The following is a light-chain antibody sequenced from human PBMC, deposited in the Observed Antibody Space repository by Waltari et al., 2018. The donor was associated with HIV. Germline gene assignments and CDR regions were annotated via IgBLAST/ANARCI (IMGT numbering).Light chain of an antibody. Sequence: QSVLTQPPSASGTPGQRITISCSGSSPHIGSNTVNWYQQLPGTAPKLLIYSNNQRPSGVPDRFSGSKSGTSASLAISGLQSEDEADYYCAAWDDSLNAWVFGGGTKLTVL. CDR3: AAWDDSLNAWV. CDR1: SPHIGSNT. J-gene: IGLJ3*02. CDR2: SNN. V-gene: IGLV1-44*01.